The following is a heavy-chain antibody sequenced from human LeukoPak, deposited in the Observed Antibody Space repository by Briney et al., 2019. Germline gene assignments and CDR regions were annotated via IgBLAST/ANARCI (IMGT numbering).Heavy chain of an antibody. CDR3: ARLRGGGYSYGYGQIYYFDY. D-gene: IGHD5-18*01. CDR2: IYYSGST. J-gene: IGHJ4*02. CDR1: GGSISSYY. Sequence: PETLSLTCTLSGGSISSYYWSCIRQPPGKGLEWSGYIYYSGSTNYNTSLKSRVTISVDTSKNQFSLKLSSVTAADTAVYYCARLRGGGYSYGYGQIYYFDYWGQGTLVTVSS. V-gene: IGHV4-59*08.